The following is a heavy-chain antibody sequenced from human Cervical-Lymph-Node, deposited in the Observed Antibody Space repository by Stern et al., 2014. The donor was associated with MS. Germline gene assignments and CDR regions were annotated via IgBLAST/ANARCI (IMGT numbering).Heavy chain of an antibody. V-gene: IGHV4-59*01. CDR3: AREALAAGGLDY. D-gene: IGHD6-13*01. Sequence: QLQLQESGPGLVKPSETLSLTCTVSGGSITSYYWSWIRQPPRKGLEWIGFIYYSGSTNYNPSLKSRVTISVDTSKNQFSLKLSSVTAADTAVYYCAREALAAGGLDYWGQGTLVTVSS. CDR2: IYYSGST. J-gene: IGHJ4*02. CDR1: GGSITSYY.